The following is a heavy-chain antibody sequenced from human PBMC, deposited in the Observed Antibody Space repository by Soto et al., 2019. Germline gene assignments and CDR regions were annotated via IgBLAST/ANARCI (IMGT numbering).Heavy chain of an antibody. V-gene: IGHV4-34*01. CDR2: INHSGST. J-gene: IGHJ5*02. Sequence: SETLSLTCAVYGESFNGYYWSWIRQPPGKGLELIGEINHSGSTDYNPSLKTRVTISADTSKNQFSLKLSSVTAADTAVYYCARVIVVVAATLRNWFDPWGQGTLVTVSS. CDR1: GESFNGYY. D-gene: IGHD2-15*01. CDR3: ARVIVVVAATLRNWFDP.